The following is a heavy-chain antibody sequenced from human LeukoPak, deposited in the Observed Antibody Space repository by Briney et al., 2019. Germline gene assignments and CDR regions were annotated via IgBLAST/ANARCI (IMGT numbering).Heavy chain of an antibody. CDR2: IYYSGST. CDR1: GGSISSYY. V-gene: IGHV4-59*08. D-gene: IGHD3-10*01. Sequence: SETLSLTCTVSGGSISSYYWSWIRQPPGKGLEWIGYIYYSGSTNYNPSLKSRVTISVDTSKNQFSLKLSSVTAADTAVYYCARFSGGDYFDYWGQGTLVTVSS. J-gene: IGHJ4*02. CDR3: ARFSGGDYFDY.